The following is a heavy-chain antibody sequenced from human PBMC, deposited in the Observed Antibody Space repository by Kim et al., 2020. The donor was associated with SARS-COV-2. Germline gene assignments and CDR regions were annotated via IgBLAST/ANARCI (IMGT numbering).Heavy chain of an antibody. Sequence: GGSLRLSCTASGFTFGDYAMSWFRQAPGKGLEWVGFIRSKAYGGTTEYAASVKGRFTISRDDSKSIAYLQMNSLKTEDTAVYYCTRAIGYSSSWYWFDPWGQGTLVTVSS. D-gene: IGHD6-13*01. CDR3: TRAIGYSSSWYWFDP. CDR1: GFTFGDYA. V-gene: IGHV3-49*03. CDR2: IRSKAYGGTT. J-gene: IGHJ5*02.